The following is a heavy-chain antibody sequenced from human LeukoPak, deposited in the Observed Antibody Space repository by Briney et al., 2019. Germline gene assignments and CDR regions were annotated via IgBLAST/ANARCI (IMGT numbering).Heavy chain of an antibody. V-gene: IGHV4-34*01. J-gene: IGHJ6*02. D-gene: IGHD3-9*01. CDR3: ARDRDILTPVPYGMDV. CDR1: GGSFSGYY. Sequence: SETLSLTCAVHGGSFSGYYWSWIRQPPAKGLEWIGEINHSGSTNYNPSLKSRVTISVDTSKNQFSLKLSSVTAADTAVYYCARDRDILTPVPYGMDVWGQGTTVTVSS. CDR2: INHSGST.